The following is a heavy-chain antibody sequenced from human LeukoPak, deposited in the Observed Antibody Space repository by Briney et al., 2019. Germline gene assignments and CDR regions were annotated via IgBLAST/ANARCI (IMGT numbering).Heavy chain of an antibody. Sequence: SVKVSCKASGGTFSSYTISWVRQAPGQRLEWMGRIIPILGIANYAQKFQGRVTITADKSTSTAYTELSSLRSEDTAVYYCARVPGYCSSTSCSDWYFDLWGRGTLVTVSS. V-gene: IGHV1-69*02. CDR1: GGTFSSYT. CDR2: IIPILGIA. CDR3: ARVPGYCSSTSCSDWYFDL. J-gene: IGHJ2*01. D-gene: IGHD2-2*01.